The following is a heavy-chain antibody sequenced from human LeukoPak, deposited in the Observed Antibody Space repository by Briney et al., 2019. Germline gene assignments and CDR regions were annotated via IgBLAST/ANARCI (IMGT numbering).Heavy chain of an antibody. D-gene: IGHD3-3*01. J-gene: IGHJ4*02. Sequence: SSETLSLTCDVSGGSITSGTYYWSWIRQPPGKGLEWIGYILHSGSTYQNPSLKSRVTISVDTSKSQFSLKLSSVTAADTAVYYCARTRDFWNGYFDYWGQGTLVTVSS. CDR2: ILHSGST. V-gene: IGHV4-30-2*01. CDR3: ARTRDFWNGYFDY. CDR1: GGSITSGTYY.